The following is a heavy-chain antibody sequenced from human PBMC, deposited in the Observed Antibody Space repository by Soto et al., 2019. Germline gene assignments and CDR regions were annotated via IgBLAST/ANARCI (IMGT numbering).Heavy chain of an antibody. J-gene: IGHJ1*01. D-gene: IGHD5-18*01. CDR3: ARDREGGYSYGSFQH. CDR1: GYTFTSYY. CDR2: INPSGGST. V-gene: IGHV1-46*03. Sequence: ASVKVSCTASGYTFTSYYMHWVRQAPGQGLEWMGIINPSGGSTSYAQKFQGRVTMTRDTSTSTVYMELSSLRSEDTAVYYCARDREGGYSYGSFQHWGQGTLVTVSS.